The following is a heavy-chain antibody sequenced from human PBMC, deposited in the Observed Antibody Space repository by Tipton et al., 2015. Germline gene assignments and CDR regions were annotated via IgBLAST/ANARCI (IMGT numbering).Heavy chain of an antibody. CDR1: GDSISSGGYY. D-gene: IGHD4-23*01. CDR3: ARQHGGPRDFDY. J-gene: IGHJ4*02. CDR2: IYYNGNT. V-gene: IGHV4-31*03. Sequence: TLSLTCTVSGDSISSGGYYWSWIRQHPGKGLEWIGNIYYNGNTHYNPSLKSRVTISVDTSKNQFSLKVSSVTAADTAVYYCARQHGGPRDFDYWGQGTLVTVSS.